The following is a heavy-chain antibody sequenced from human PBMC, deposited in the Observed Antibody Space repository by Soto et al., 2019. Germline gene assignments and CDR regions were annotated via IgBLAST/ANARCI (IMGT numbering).Heavy chain of an antibody. D-gene: IGHD3-10*01. J-gene: IGHJ4*02. Sequence: QVQLQESGPGLVKPSETLSLTCTVSGGSITTSTYYWGWIRQPPGKGLEWIGTMYCCGSTYYNPSLKSRVTISVDTSKNQFSLKLSSVTAADTAVYYCARRPMVRGAMNCDYWGQGTLVTVSS. V-gene: IGHV4-39*01. CDR2: MYCCGST. CDR3: ARRPMVRGAMNCDY. CDR1: GGSITTSTYY.